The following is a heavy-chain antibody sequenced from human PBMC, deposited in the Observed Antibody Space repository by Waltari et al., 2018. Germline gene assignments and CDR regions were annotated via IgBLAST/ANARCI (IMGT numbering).Heavy chain of an antibody. CDR1: GGSMSSYY. Sequence: QVQLQESGPGLVKPSETLSLTCTVSGGSMSSYYWSWIRHPPGKGLEWIGYIYYSGSTNYTPSLTSRVTISVDTSKNQFSLKLSSVTAADTAVYYCARRGGKRDGTQLDLILFDYWGQGTLVTVSS. CDR3: ARRGGKRDGTQLDLILFDY. V-gene: IGHV4-59*01. CDR2: IYYSGST. D-gene: IGHD5-18*01. J-gene: IGHJ4*02.